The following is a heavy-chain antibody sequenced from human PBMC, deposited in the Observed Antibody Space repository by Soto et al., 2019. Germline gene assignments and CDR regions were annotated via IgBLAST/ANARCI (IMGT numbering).Heavy chain of an antibody. CDR2: IYYSGST. J-gene: IGHJ5*02. Sequence: TSETLSLTCTVSGGSISSYYWSWIRQPPGKGLEWIGYIYYSGSTNYNPSLKSRVTISVDTSKNQFSLKLSSVTAADTAVYYCARQGAVAHTNWFDPWGQGTLVTVSS. V-gene: IGHV4-59*08. D-gene: IGHD2-15*01. CDR1: GGSISSYY. CDR3: ARQGAVAHTNWFDP.